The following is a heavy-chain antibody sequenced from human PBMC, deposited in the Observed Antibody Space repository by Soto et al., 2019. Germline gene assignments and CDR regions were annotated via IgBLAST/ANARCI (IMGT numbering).Heavy chain of an antibody. J-gene: IGHJ4*02. CDR1: KFTFSNYG. CDR2: ISYDGSSE. Sequence: QVQLVESGGGVVQPGRSLRLSCAASKFTFSNYGMHWVRQAPGKGLEWVAVISYDGSSENYAESVKGRFNISRDNAKNTLYLQMNSPRAEDTAVYYRARPMGGYNFDYWGRGTLDTVSS. V-gene: IGHV3-30*03. D-gene: IGHD3-22*01. CDR3: ARPMGGYNFDY.